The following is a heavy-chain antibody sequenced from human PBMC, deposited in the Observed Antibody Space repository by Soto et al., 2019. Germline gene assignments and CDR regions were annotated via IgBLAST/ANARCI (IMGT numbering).Heavy chain of an antibody. D-gene: IGHD2-15*01. J-gene: IGHJ4*02. CDR2: IIPIFGTA. Sequence: VASVKVSCKASGGTFSSYAISWVRQAPGQGLEWMGGIIPIFGTANYAQKFQGRVTITADESTSTAYMELSSLRSEDTAVYYCARDDPYCSGGSCYYYYWGQGTLVTVSS. CDR3: ARDDPYCSGGSCYYYY. V-gene: IGHV1-69*13. CDR1: GGTFSSYA.